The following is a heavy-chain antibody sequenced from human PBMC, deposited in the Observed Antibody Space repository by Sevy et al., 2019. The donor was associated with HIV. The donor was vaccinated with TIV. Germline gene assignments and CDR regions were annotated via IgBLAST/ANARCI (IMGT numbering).Heavy chain of an antibody. CDR1: GFTFSDYW. CDR3: TRGGAVGAPDH. D-gene: IGHD1-26*01. J-gene: IGHJ5*02. V-gene: IGHV3-7*01. Sequence: GGSLRLSCAASGFTFSDYWMTWVRQAPWKGLEWVANIKEDGSETYYSDSVKGRFTIPRDNAENSLYLQMNYLGVDDTAVYYCTRGGAVGAPDHWGQGTLVTVSS. CDR2: IKEDGSET.